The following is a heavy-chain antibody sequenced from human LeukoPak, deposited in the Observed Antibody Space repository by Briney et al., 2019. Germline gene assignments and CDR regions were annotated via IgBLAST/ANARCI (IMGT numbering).Heavy chain of an antibody. CDR3: ASRYSSSWYYFDY. J-gene: IGHJ4*02. D-gene: IGHD6-13*01. CDR1: GFTFSSYE. V-gene: IGHV3-23*01. Sequence: GGSLRLSCAASGFTFSSYEMNWVRQAPGKGLEWVSAISGSGGSTYYADSVKGRFTISRDNSKNTLYLQMNSLRAEDTAVYYCASRYSSSWYYFDYWGQGTLVTVSS. CDR2: ISGSGGST.